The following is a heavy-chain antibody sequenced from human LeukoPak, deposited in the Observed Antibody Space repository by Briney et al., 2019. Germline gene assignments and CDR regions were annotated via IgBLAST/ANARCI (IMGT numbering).Heavy chain of an antibody. Sequence: SETLSLTCTVSGASISSGSYYWGWIRQPPGKGLEWIGSIYYSGSTYYNPSLESRVTISVDTSMNQVSLKLNSVTAADTAVYYCVRLWLGERPPDVWGQGTTVTVSS. CDR3: VRLWLGERPPDV. V-gene: IGHV4-39*01. J-gene: IGHJ6*02. CDR1: GASISSGSYY. CDR2: IYYSGST. D-gene: IGHD3-10*01.